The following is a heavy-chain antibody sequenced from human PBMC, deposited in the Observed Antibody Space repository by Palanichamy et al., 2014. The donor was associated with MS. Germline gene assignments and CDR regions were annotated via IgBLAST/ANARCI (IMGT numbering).Heavy chain of an antibody. CDR2: VNYAGTKG. CDR1: GFVFSSYG. D-gene: IGHD6-25*01. V-gene: IGHV3-30*02. CDR3: VKDRGAAAYRSFDL. J-gene: IGHJ4*01. Sequence: QMQLEESGGGVVXPGGSLRLSCFASGFVFSSYGMNWVRQAPGRGLEWVAFVNYAGTKGYYADSVKGRFTISRDNSKNTLSLQMNSLRVEDTSVYYCVKDRGAAAYRSFDLWGQGTMVSVSS.